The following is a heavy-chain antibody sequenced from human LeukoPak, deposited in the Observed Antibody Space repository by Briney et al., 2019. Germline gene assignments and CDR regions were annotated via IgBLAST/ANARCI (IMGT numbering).Heavy chain of an antibody. CDR1: GGSISSGGYY. CDR3: ARVRAAAGKEDFDY. D-gene: IGHD6-13*01. J-gene: IGHJ4*02. CDR2: IYYSGST. V-gene: IGHV4-30-4*01. Sequence: SETLSLTCTVSGGSISSGGYYWGWIRQPPGKGLEWIGHIYYSGSTYYNPSLKSRVTISVDTSKNQFSLKLNSVTAADTAVYYCARVRAAAGKEDFDYWGQGTLVAVSS.